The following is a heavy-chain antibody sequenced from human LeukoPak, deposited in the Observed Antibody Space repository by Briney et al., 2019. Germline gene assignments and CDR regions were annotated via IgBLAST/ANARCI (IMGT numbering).Heavy chain of an antibody. V-gene: IGHV7-4-1*02. D-gene: IGHD6-13*01. Sequence: ASVKVSCKASGYTFSNYAMKWVRQAPGQGPEWMGWINTNTGNPTYAQGFTGRFVSSLDSSVSTAYLQISSLKTEDSAVYYCARDFVSNSWYVEDYWGQGTLVTVSS. CDR3: ARDFVSNSWYVEDY. CDR1: GYTFSNYA. CDR2: INTNTGNP. J-gene: IGHJ4*02.